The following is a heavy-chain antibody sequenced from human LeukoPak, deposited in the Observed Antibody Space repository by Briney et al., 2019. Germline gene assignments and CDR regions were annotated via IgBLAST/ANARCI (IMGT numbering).Heavy chain of an antibody. CDR1: GGSISSGSYY. CDR2: IYTSGST. V-gene: IGHV4-61*02. D-gene: IGHD2-8*01. J-gene: IGHJ4*02. Sequence: SETLSLTCTVSGGSISSGSYYWSWIRQPAGKGPEWIGRIYTSGSTNYNPSLKSRATISVDTSKNQFSLKLSSVTAADTAVYYCARETEGYCTNGVCYSYSYYFDYWGQGTLVTVSS. CDR3: ARETEGYCTNGVCYSYSYYFDY.